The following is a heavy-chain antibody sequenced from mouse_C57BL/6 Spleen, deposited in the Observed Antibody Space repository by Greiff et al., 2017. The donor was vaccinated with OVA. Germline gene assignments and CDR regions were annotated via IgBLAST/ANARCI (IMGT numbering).Heavy chain of an antibody. CDR2: IYPGSGST. CDR3: ARWGGGLEGMDY. CDR1: GYTFTSYW. Sequence: QVQLQQPGAELVKPGASVKMSCKASGYTFTSYWITWVKQRPGQGLEWIGDIYPGSGSTTYNEKFKSKATLTVDTSSSTAYMQLSSLTSEDSAVYCCARWGGGLEGMDYWGQGTSVTVSS. J-gene: IGHJ4*01. D-gene: IGHD2-2*01. V-gene: IGHV1-55*01.